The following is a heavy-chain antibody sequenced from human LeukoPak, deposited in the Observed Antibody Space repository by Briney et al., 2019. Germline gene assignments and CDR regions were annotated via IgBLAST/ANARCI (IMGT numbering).Heavy chain of an antibody. CDR2: MNPNSGNT. CDR3: ARAPLGMVRGPMEDP. Sequence: ASVKVSCKASGYTFTGYYMHWVRQATGQGLEWMGWMNPNSGNTGYAQKFQGRVTMTRNTSISTAYMELNSLRSEDTAVYYCARAPLGMVRGPMEDPWGQGTLVTVSS. V-gene: IGHV1-8*02. J-gene: IGHJ5*02. D-gene: IGHD3-10*01. CDR1: GYTFTGYY.